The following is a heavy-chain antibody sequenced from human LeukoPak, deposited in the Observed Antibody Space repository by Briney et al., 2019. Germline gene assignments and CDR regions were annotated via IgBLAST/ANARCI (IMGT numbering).Heavy chain of an antibody. J-gene: IGHJ5*02. CDR1: GESFSGYY. CDR2: ISHSGIT. V-gene: IGHV4-34*01. D-gene: IGHD3-10*01. CDR3: ARHTHYGSGPDNWFDP. Sequence: SETLSLTCGVQGESFSGYYWSWIRQPPGKGLEWIGEISHSGITNYSPSLQSRVTISVDTSKNQFSLKLTSVTAADTAVFYCARHTHYGSGPDNWFDPWGQRTLVTVSS.